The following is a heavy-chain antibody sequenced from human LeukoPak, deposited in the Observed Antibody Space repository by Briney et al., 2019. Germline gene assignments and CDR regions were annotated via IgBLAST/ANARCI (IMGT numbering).Heavy chain of an antibody. D-gene: IGHD4-17*01. V-gene: IGHV1-8*02. CDR2: MNPNSGNT. J-gene: IGHJ4*02. Sequence: ASVKVSCKASGYTFTGYYMHWVRQAAGQGLEWMGWMNPNSGNTGYAQKFQGRVTMTRDTSISTAYMELSSLRSEDTAVYYCTRHSYFYGDYGEYWGQGTLVTVSS. CDR1: GYTFTGYY. CDR3: TRHSYFYGDYGEY.